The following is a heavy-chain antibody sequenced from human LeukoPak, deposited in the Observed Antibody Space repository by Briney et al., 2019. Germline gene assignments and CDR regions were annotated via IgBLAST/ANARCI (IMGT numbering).Heavy chain of an antibody. D-gene: IGHD6-19*01. CDR3: TVAAADAFDI. CDR2: ITGSGGST. CDR1: GFTFSRNA. Sequence: PGGSLILSCAASGFTFSRNAMSWVRQAPGKGLEWVSAITGSGGSTYYADSVKGRFTISRDNSKNTLYLQMSSLRAEDTAVYHCTVAAADAFDIWGQGTMVTVSS. J-gene: IGHJ3*02. V-gene: IGHV3-23*01.